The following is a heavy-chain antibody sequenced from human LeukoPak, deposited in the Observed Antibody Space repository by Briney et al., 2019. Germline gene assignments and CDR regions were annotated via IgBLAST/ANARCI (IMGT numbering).Heavy chain of an antibody. CDR3: APPVIAAAGHSPH. CDR1: GFTFSSYW. D-gene: IGHD6-13*01. V-gene: IGHV3-7*01. J-gene: IGHJ4*02. Sequence: GGSLRLSCAAPGFTFSSYWMSWVRQAPGKGLEWVANIKQDGSEKYYVDSVKGRFTISRDNAKNSLYLQMNSLRAEDTAVYYCAPPVIAAAGHSPHWGQGTLVTVSS. CDR2: IKQDGSEK.